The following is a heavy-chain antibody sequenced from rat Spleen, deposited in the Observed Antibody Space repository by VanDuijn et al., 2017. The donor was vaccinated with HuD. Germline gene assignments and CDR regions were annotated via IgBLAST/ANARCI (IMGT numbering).Heavy chain of an antibody. CDR2: ISYDGSST. J-gene: IGHJ4*01. V-gene: IGHV5-29*01. D-gene: IGHD1-12*02. Sequence: EVQLVESGGGLVQPGRSMKLSCAASGFTFSSYWMGWVRQAPTKGLEWVATISYDGSSTYYRDSVKGRFTISRDNAKSTLYLQMDSLRSEDTATYYCATGWVMGAWGQGASVTVSS. CDR3: ATGWVMGA. CDR1: GFTFSSYW.